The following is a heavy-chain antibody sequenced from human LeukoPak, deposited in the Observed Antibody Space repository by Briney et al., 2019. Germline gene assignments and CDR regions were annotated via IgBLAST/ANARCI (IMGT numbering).Heavy chain of an antibody. D-gene: IGHD2-15*01. CDR2: IYSGGST. CDR3: ARVSVSSCSGGSCYGSVLRYYYYGMDV. V-gene: IGHV3-66*01. J-gene: IGHJ6*01. Sequence: PGGSQRLSCAASGFTLSSNYMSWVRQAPGKGLEWVSVIYSGGSTYYADSVKGRFTISRDNSKNTLYLQMNSLRAEDTAVYYCARVSVSSCSGGSCYGSVLRYYYYGMDVWGQGTTVTVSS. CDR1: GFTLSSNY.